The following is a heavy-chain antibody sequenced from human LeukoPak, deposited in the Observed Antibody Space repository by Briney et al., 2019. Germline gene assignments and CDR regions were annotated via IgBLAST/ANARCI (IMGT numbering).Heavy chain of an antibody. CDR1: GGSISSYY. Sequence: SETLSLTCTVSGGSISSYYWSWIRQPPGKGLEWIGYIYYGETTTYHPSLKSRVTISVATSKTHFSLKLSSVTAAATAVYSCARSHYSYYGMDVWGQGTTVTVSS. CDR3: ARSHYSYYGMDV. CDR2: IYYGETT. V-gene: IGHV4-59*01. J-gene: IGHJ6*02.